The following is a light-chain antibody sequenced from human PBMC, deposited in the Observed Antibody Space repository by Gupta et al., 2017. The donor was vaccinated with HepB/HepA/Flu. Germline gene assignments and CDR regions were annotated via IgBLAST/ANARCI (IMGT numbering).Light chain of an antibody. Sequence: ALTQPASASGPSGPSITISCTGTRNDVGKYNLVSWYQQQTGKAPKLMIYEVIKRPSGVSARFSGSKSGNTASLTSSGLQAEDEADYSCCSYAGSSTFVFGGGTKVTVL. CDR2: EVI. CDR1: RNDVGKYNL. J-gene: IGLJ2*01. V-gene: IGLV2-23*02. CDR3: CSYAGSSTFV.